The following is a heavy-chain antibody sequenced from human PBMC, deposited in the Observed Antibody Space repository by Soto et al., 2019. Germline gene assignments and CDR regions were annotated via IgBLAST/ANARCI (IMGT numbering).Heavy chain of an antibody. CDR2: ISGYNGNT. J-gene: IGHJ4*02. CDR1: GYTFTSYG. Sequence: ASVKVSCKASGYTFTSYGMSWVRQAPGQGLEWMGWISGYNGNTNYEQKFWGRVTMTTDTSTSTAYMELRSLRSDDTAVYYCGRDDKSYCGRDCRFDHWGPGPQFTDPS. V-gene: IGHV1-18*01. D-gene: IGHD2-21*02. CDR3: GRDDKSYCGRDCRFDH.